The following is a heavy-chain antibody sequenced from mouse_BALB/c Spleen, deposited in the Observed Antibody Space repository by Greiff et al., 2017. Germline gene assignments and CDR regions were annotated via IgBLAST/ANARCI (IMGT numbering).Heavy chain of an antibody. CDR2: IYPGSGNT. Sequence: QVQLQQSGAELARPGASVKLSCKASGYTFTDYYINWVKQRTGQGLEWIGEIYPGSGNTYYNEKFKGKATLTADKSSSTAYMQLSSLTSEDSAVYFCARYPGDYAMDYWGQGTSVTVSS. J-gene: IGHJ4*01. CDR1: GYTFTDYY. CDR3: ARYPGDYAMDY. V-gene: IGHV1-77*01.